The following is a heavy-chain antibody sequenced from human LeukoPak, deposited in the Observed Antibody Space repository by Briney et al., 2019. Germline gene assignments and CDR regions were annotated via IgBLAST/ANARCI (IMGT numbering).Heavy chain of an antibody. CDR1: GYTFTSYG. Sequence: ASVKVSCKASGYTFTSYGISWVRQAPGQGLEWMGWISAYNGNTNYAQKLQGRVTMTTDTSTSTAYMELRSLRSDDTAVYYCARVCVAARPGTAGFLCIDYWGQGTLVTVSS. J-gene: IGHJ4*02. D-gene: IGHD6-6*01. CDR3: ARVCVAARPGTAGFLCIDY. V-gene: IGHV1-18*01. CDR2: ISAYNGNT.